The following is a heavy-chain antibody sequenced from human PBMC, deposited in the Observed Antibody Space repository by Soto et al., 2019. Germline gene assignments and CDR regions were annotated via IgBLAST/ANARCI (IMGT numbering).Heavy chain of an antibody. CDR3: ARSSRERDEIYYYSYYMDV. CDR2: ISSSSSYI. Sequence: GGSLRLSCAASGFTFSSYTMNWVRQPPGKGLEWVSSISSSSSYICYAESVKGRFTISRDNAKNSLYLQMNSLRAEDTAVYYCARSSRERDEIYYYSYYMDVWGKGTTVTVSS. D-gene: IGHD3-10*01. V-gene: IGHV3-21*01. CDR1: GFTFSSYT. J-gene: IGHJ6*03.